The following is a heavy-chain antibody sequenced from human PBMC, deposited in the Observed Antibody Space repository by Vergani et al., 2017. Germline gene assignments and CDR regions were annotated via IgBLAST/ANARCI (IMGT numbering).Heavy chain of an antibody. CDR1: GFTFSSYS. Sequence: EVQLVESGGGLVKPGGSLRLSCAASGFTFSSYSMNWVRQAPGKGLEWVSSISSSSSYIYYADSVKGRFTISRDNAKNSLYLQMNSLRAEDTAVYYCARAHMVRGVSIGHYYYYGMDVWGQGTTVTVSS. CDR3: ARAHMVRGVSIGHYYYYGMDV. V-gene: IGHV3-21*01. J-gene: IGHJ6*02. CDR2: ISSSSSYI. D-gene: IGHD3-10*01.